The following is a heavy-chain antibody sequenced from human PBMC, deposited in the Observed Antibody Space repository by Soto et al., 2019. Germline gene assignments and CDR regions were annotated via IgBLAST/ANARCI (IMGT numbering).Heavy chain of an antibody. CDR3: ARAFGGNYCGVDCSKYHDAFDI. Sequence: ASVKVSCKASGYTFTSYGISWVRQAPGQGLEWMGWISAYNGNTNYAQKLQVRVTMTTDTSTSTAYMELRSLRSDDTAVYYCARAFGGNYCGVDCSKYHDAFDIWGQGTMVTVSS. V-gene: IGHV1-18*04. J-gene: IGHJ3*02. D-gene: IGHD2-21*02. CDR2: ISAYNGNT. CDR1: GYTFTSYG.